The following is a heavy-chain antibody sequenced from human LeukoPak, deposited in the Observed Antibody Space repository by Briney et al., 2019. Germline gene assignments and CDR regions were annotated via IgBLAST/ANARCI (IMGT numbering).Heavy chain of an antibody. CDR1: GYTFTSYY. CDR3: ASLTTGTTFDI. V-gene: IGHV1-46*01. CDR2: INPSGGST. D-gene: IGHD1-1*01. J-gene: IGHJ3*02. Sequence: ASVKVSCKASGYTFTSYYMRWVRQAPGQGLEWMGIINPSGGSTSYAQKFQGRVTMTRDMSTSTVYMELSSLRSEDTAVYYCASLTTGTTFDIWGQGTMVTVSS.